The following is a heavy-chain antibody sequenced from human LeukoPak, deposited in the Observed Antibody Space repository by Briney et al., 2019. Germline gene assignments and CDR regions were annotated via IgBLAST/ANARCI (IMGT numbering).Heavy chain of an antibody. Sequence: ASVKVSCKASGYTFTSYDINWVRQATGQGLEWMGWINPNSGGTNYAQKFQGRVTMTRDTSISTAYMELSRLRSDDTAVYYCARRPIVAYAFDIWGQGTMVTVSS. V-gene: IGHV1-2*02. J-gene: IGHJ3*02. CDR1: GYTFTSYD. D-gene: IGHD3-22*01. CDR2: INPNSGGT. CDR3: ARRPIVAYAFDI.